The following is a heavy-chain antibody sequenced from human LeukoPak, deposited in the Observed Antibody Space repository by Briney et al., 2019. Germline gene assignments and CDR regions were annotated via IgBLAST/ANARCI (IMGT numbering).Heavy chain of an antibody. J-gene: IGHJ3*02. CDR2: ISGSGST. V-gene: IGHV3-23*01. CDR3: AKDRYRSSWYGGDAFDI. D-gene: IGHD6-13*01. CDR1: GYIFNNYA. Sequence: PGGSLRLSCVASGYIFNNYAVSWVRQAPGKGLEWVSAISGSGSTYYADSVKGRFTISRDNSKNTLYLQMSSLRTEDTAVYYCAKDRYRSSWYGGDAFDIWGQGTMVTVSS.